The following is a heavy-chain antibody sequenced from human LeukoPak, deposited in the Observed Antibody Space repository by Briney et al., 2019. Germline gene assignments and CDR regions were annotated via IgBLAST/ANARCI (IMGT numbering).Heavy chain of an antibody. Sequence: GGSLRLSCSASGFTFSNNGMHWVRQAPGRGLEWVSDISGNSDTINYADSVKGRFTVSRDNANNSLSLQMNRLRAEDTAVYYCARGSGRITIFGVPYWGQGTLVTVSS. J-gene: IGHJ4*02. CDR2: ISGNSDTI. D-gene: IGHD3-3*01. CDR3: ARGSGRITIFGVPY. V-gene: IGHV3-48*01. CDR1: GFTFSNNG.